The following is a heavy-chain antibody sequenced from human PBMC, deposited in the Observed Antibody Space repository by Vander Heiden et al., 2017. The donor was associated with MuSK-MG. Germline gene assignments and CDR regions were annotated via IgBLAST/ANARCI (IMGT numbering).Heavy chain of an antibody. D-gene: IGHD2-2*02. V-gene: IGHV4-4*02. CDR1: GGSMPTNSW. CDR3: AKNAYYTIEY. CDR2: IFHNGET. Sequence: QVQLQESGPGLVNPSGTLSLTCVISGGSMPTNSWWSWVRQPPGKGLEWIGEIFHNGETNYSPSLKSRVTISIDKSKNQFSLRLSSVTGADTAVYYCAKNAYYTIEYWGQGTLVTVSS. J-gene: IGHJ4*02.